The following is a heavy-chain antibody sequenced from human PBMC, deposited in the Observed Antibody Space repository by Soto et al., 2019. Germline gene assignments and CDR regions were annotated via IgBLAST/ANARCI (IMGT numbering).Heavy chain of an antibody. CDR1: VFTFSSYA. Sequence: PGWSLRLSCAASVFTFSSYAMHWVRQAPGKGLEWVAVISYDGSNKYYADSVKGRFTISRDNSKNTLYLQMNSLRAEDTAVYYCARGPVRSGLEHWGQGTLVTVSS. D-gene: IGHD4-17*01. V-gene: IGHV3-30-3*01. J-gene: IGHJ1*01. CDR3: ARGPVRSGLEH. CDR2: ISYDGSNK.